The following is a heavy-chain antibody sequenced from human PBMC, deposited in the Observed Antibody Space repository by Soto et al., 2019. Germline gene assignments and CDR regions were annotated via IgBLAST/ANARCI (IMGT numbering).Heavy chain of an antibody. Sequence: LRLSCAASGFTFSTYAMSWVRQAPGKGLEWVSSFSGPGGGPYYADSVKGRFTISRDDSKNALYLQMNSLRAEDTAVYYCAREQYSMVRGVIPYWGQGTLVTVSS. D-gene: IGHD3-10*01. CDR2: FSGPGGGP. CDR1: GFTFSTYA. CDR3: AREQYSMVRGVIPY. V-gene: IGHV3-23*01. J-gene: IGHJ4*02.